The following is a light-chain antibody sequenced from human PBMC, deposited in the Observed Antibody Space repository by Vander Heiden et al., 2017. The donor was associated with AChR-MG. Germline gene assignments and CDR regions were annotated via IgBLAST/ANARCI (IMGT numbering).Light chain of an antibody. CDR2: DDS. CDR1: NIGTKS. CDR3: QVWDSTTDHVV. V-gene: IGLV3-21*02. Sequence: SYVLTQPPSVSVAPGQTATITCGGNNIGTKSVYWYQQKPGQAPVLVVCDDSDRPSGIPERFSGSNSGNTATLTISRVEPGDEADYYCQVWDSTTDHVVFGGGTKVSVL. J-gene: IGLJ2*01.